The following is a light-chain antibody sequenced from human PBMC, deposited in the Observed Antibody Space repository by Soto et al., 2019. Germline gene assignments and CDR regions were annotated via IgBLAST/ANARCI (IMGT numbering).Light chain of an antibody. Sequence: EIVLTQSPATLSLSPGERATLSCRASQSVNSYLAWYQQKPGQAPRLLIYDASNRATGIPARFSGSGSGTDFTLTIISLEPEDFAVYYCQQRSNWYTFVQGTKLEIK. J-gene: IGKJ2*01. CDR1: QSVNSY. CDR3: QQRSNWYT. V-gene: IGKV3-11*01. CDR2: DAS.